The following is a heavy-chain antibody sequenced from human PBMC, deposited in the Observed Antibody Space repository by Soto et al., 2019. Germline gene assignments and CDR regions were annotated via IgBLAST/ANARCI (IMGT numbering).Heavy chain of an antibody. J-gene: IGHJ4*02. CDR3: ARVVQFYDSSGYSFYYFDY. D-gene: IGHD3-22*01. V-gene: IGHV4-30-4*01. CDR1: GDSINSADYY. Sequence: PSETLSLTCTVSGDSINSADYYWSWLRQPPGKGLEWIGYIYYSRSDYYNPSLGRRATITIDTSRNQFSLNLMSVTAADTAVYYCARVVQFYDSSGYSFYYFDYPGLGALVPFSS. CDR2: IYYSRSD.